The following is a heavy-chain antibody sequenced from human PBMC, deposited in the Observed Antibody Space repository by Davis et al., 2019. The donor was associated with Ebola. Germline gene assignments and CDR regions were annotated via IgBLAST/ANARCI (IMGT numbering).Heavy chain of an antibody. D-gene: IGHD5-24*01. CDR1: GFTFNFYV. CDR2: IDGGDGST. Sequence: PGGSLRLSCAGSGFTFNFYVMSWVRQAPGKGLEWVSAIDGGDGSTYYADSVKGRFTISRDNSKNTLYLQMNSLRADDTAVYYCAKDRRGYNSAADCWGQGTLVTVSS. J-gene: IGHJ4*02. CDR3: AKDRRGYNSAADC. V-gene: IGHV3-23*01.